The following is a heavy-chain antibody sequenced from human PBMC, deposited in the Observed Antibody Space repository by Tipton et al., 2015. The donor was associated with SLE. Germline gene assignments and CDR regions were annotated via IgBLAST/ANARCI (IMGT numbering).Heavy chain of an antibody. D-gene: IGHD3-3*01. J-gene: IGHJ3*02. V-gene: IGHV4-34*01. CDR3: ARHARNGFNFDI. Sequence: TLSLTCAVYGGSLSDHYWSWTRQPPGKGLEWIGQTDHSGGTSYTPSLKSRITISVDTSKNQFSLKLNSVTAADTAVFYCARHARNGFNFDIWGQGTMVTVSS. CDR2: TDHSGGT. CDR1: GGSLSDHY.